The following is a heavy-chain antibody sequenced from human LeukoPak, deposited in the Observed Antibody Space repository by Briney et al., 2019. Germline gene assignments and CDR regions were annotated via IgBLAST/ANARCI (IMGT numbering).Heavy chain of an antibody. J-gene: IGHJ5*02. Sequence: ASVKVSCKASGYTFTGYYMHWVRQAPGRGLEWMGWINPNSGATKYAQKFQGRVTMTRDTSISTAYMEVSRLRFNDTAVYYCARDGGWYQLLWWFDPWGQGTLVTVSS. CDR3: ARDGGWYQLLWWFDP. D-gene: IGHD2-2*01. V-gene: IGHV1-2*02. CDR1: GYTFTGYY. CDR2: INPNSGAT.